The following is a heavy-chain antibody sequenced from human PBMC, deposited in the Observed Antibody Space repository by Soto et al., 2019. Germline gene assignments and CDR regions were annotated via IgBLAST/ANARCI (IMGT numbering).Heavy chain of an antibody. CDR3: ARMSGSLVSDY. CDR2: IFSNDEK. J-gene: IGHJ4*02. D-gene: IGHD1-26*01. V-gene: IGHV2-26*01. CDR1: GFSLSNARMG. Sequence: QVTLKESGPVLVKPTETLTLTCTVSGFSLSNARMGVSWIRQPPGKALEWLAHIFSNDEKSYSTSLKSRLTTSKDTSKSQVVLTMTNMDPVDTATYYCARMSGSLVSDYWGQGTLVTVSS.